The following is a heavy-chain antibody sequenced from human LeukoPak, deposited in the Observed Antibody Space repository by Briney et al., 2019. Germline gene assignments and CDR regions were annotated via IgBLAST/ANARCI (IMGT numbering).Heavy chain of an antibody. CDR3: ARGYSSGWYGYAFDI. CDR2: ISSSGSTI. V-gene: IGHV3-48*04. J-gene: IGHJ3*02. Sequence: GGSLRLSCAASGFTFSSYWMSWVRQAPGKGLEWVSYISSSGSTIYYADSVKGRFTISRDNAKNSLYLQMNSLRAEDTAVYYCARGYSSGWYGYAFDIWGQGTMVTVSS. D-gene: IGHD6-19*01. CDR1: GFTFSSYW.